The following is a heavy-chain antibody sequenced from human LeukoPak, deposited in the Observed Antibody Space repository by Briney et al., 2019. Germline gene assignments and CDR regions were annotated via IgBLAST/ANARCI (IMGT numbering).Heavy chain of an antibody. CDR3: AKDIYDFWSGSYGMDV. V-gene: IGHV3-9*01. Sequence: GRSLRLSCAASGFTFDDYAMHWVRHAPGKGLEWVSGISWNSGSIGYADSVKGRFTISRDNAKNSLYLQMNSLRAEDTALYYCAKDIYDFWSGSYGMDVWGQGTTVTVSS. J-gene: IGHJ6*02. D-gene: IGHD3-3*01. CDR2: ISWNSGSI. CDR1: GFTFDDYA.